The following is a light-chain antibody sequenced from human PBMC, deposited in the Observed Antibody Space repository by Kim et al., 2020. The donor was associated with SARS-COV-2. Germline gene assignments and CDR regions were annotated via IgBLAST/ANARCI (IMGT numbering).Light chain of an antibody. J-gene: IGKJ4*01. CDR1: QSIDTY. Sequence: PGERATLSCRASQSIDTYLACYQQRPGQAPRLLVYDASNRATGVPDRFSDSGSGTDFTLTISSLEPEDFSTYYCQQRNSWPPAVTFGGGTKVDIK. V-gene: IGKV3-11*01. CDR2: DAS. CDR3: QQRNSWPPAVT.